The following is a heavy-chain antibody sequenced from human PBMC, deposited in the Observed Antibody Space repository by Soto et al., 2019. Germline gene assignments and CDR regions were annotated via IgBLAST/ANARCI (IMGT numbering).Heavy chain of an antibody. J-gene: IGHJ4*02. V-gene: IGHV4-34*01. Sequence: TSETLSLTCAVYGGSFSGYYWSWIRQPPGKGLEWIGEINHSGSTNYNPSLKSRVTISVDTSKNQFSLKLSSVTAADTAVYYCARARGGYNDYWGQGTLVTVSS. CDR3: ARARGGYNDY. D-gene: IGHD3-10*01. CDR2: INHSGST. CDR1: GGSFSGYY.